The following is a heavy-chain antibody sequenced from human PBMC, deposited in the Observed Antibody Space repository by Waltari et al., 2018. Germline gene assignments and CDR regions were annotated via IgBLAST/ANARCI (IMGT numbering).Heavy chain of an antibody. D-gene: IGHD3-10*01. CDR1: GYSISSGYY. V-gene: IGHV4-38-2*01. CDR2: INHSGLT. J-gene: IGHJ6*02. CDR3: ARGGGLLRGVSGYGYGMDV. Sequence: QVQLQESGPRLVTPSETLSLNCAVPGYSISSGYYWDWIRQPPGKGLEWMGTINHSGLTYSNPSLKSRVTISVATSKNHFSLEMRSVTAADTAVYYCARGGGLLRGVSGYGYGMDVWGQGTTVTVSS.